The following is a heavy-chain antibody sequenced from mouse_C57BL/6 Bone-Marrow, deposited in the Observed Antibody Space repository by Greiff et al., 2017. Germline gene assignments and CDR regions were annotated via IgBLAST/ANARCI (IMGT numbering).Heavy chain of an antibody. V-gene: IGHV1-52*01. Sequence: VHLVESGAELVRPGSSVKLSCKASGYTFTSYWMHWVKQRPIQGLEWIGNIDPSDSETHYNQKFKDKATLTVDKSSSTAYMQLSSLTSEDSAVYYCARWGYYAFDYWGQGTTRTVSS. D-gene: IGHD2-3*01. CDR2: IDPSDSET. CDR3: ARWGYYAFDY. J-gene: IGHJ2*01. CDR1: GYTFTSYW.